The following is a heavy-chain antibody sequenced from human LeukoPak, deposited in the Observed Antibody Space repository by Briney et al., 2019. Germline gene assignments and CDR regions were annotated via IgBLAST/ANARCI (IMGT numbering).Heavy chain of an antibody. V-gene: IGHV3-23*01. CDR1: GFTFSSYA. CDR2: ISGSGGST. D-gene: IGHD3-22*01. J-gene: IGHJ4*02. CDR3: AKVLIEYYYDSSGGYYFDY. Sequence: GGSLRLSCAASGFTFSSYAMSWVRQAPGKGLEWVSAISGSGGSTYYADSVKGRFTISRDNSKNTLYLQMNSLRAEDTAVYYCAKVLIEYYYDSSGGYYFDYWGQGTLVTVSS.